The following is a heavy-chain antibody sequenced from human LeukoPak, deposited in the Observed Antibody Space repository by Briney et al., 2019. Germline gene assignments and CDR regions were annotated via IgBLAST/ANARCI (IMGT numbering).Heavy chain of an antibody. Sequence: ASVKVSCKASGGTFSSYAISWVRQAPGQGLEWMGGIIPIFGTANYAQKFQGRVTITADESTSTAYMELSSLRYEDTTVYYCARDSGSYCDYWGQGTLVTVSS. V-gene: IGHV1-69*01. CDR2: IIPIFGTA. CDR1: GGTFSSYA. D-gene: IGHD1-26*01. CDR3: ARDSGSYCDY. J-gene: IGHJ4*02.